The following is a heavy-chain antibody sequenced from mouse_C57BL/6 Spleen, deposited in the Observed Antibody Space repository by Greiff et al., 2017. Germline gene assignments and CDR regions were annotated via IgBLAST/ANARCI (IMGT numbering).Heavy chain of an antibody. Sequence: SGTVLARPGASVKMSCKTSGYTFTSYWMHWVKQRPGQGLEWIGAIYPGNSDTSYNQKFKGKAKLTAVTSASTAYMELSSLTNEDSAVXYCTRLITTVVASYYYAMDYWGQGTSVTVSS. CDR3: TRLITTVVASYYYAMDY. V-gene: IGHV1-5*01. J-gene: IGHJ4*01. CDR2: IYPGNSDT. CDR1: GYTFTSYW. D-gene: IGHD1-1*01.